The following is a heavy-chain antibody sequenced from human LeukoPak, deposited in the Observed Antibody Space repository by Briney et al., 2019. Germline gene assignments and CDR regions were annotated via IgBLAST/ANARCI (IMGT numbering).Heavy chain of an antibody. Sequence: GGSLRLSCGASGFIFNQYCMGWVRQAPGMGPEWVSYISTSGRSTYYSASAKGRFTISRDNARNSLFLQLRRLTAEDTAVYYCARDPRGDFVWGHRFDYWGQGVLVTVSS. CDR1: GFIFNQYC. J-gene: IGHJ4*02. V-gene: IGHV3-11*01. CDR3: ARDPRGDFVWGHRFDY. CDR2: ISTSGRST. D-gene: IGHD3-16*01.